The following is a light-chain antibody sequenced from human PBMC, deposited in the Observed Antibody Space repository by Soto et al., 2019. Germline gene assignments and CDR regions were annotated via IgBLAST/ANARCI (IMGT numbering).Light chain of an antibody. J-gene: IGKJ1*01. Sequence: IQMTQSPSSLSASVGDRVTITCRASQGISSYLAWYQQKPGKAPKLLIYAASTLQSGVPSRFSGSGSGTDFTLTISCLQSEDFATYYCQQYYSYPWTFGQGTKVDIK. V-gene: IGKV1-8*01. CDR1: QGISSY. CDR2: AAS. CDR3: QQYYSYPWT.